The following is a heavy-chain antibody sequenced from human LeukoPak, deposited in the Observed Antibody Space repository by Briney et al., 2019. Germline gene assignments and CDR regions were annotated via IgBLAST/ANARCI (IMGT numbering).Heavy chain of an antibody. D-gene: IGHD7-27*01. J-gene: IGHJ4*02. CDR2: IYYSGST. V-gene: IGHV4-30-4*01. Sequence: PSETLSLTCTVSGASIRSGDYYWSWIRQPPGKGLEWIGYIYYSGSTYYNPSLKSRVTISVDTSKNQFSLKLSSVTAADTAVYYCARDRASVWDFDYWGQGTLVTVSS. CDR3: ARDRASVWDFDY. CDR1: GASIRSGDYY.